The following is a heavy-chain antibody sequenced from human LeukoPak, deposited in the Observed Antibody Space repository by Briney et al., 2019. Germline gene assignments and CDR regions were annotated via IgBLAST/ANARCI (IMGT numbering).Heavy chain of an antibody. D-gene: IGHD2-21*01. V-gene: IGHV4-34*01. J-gene: IGHJ4*02. CDR3: ARGFPHVFSFTASGLDYFDY. CDR1: GGSFSGCY. CDR2: INHSGST. Sequence: SETLSLTCAVSGGSFSGCYWSWIRQPPGKGLEWIGEINHSGSTNYNPSLKSRVTISVDTSKNQFSLKLSSVTAADTAVYYCARGFPHVFSFTASGLDYFDYWGQGTLVTVSS.